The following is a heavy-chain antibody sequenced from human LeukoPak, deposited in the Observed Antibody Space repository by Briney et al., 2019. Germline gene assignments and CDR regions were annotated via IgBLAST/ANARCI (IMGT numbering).Heavy chain of an antibody. CDR3: ARDLILGPTYFDY. CDR2: IYYSGST. J-gene: IGHJ4*02. V-gene: IGHV4-39*02. Sequence: PGGSLRLSCAGSGFSFNRDWMGWVRQPPGKGLEWIGSIYYSGSTYYNPSLKSRVTISEDTSKNHFSLKLSSVTAADTAVYYCARDLILGPTYFDYWGQGTLVTVSS. D-gene: IGHD1-26*01. CDR1: GFSFNRDW.